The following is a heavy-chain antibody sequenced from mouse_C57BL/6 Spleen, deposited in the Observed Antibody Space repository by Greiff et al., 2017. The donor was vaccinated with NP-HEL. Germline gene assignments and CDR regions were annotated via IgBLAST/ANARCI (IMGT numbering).Heavy chain of an antibody. D-gene: IGHD2-4*01. V-gene: IGHV1-54*01. CDR2: INPGSGGT. J-gene: IGHJ4*01. CDR1: GYAFTNYL. CDR3: ARSYDYDEGATGYYAMDY. Sequence: VQLQQSGAELVRPGTSVKVSCKASGYAFTNYLIEWVKQRPGQGLEWIGVINPGSGGTNYNEKFKGKETLTADKSSSTAYMKLSSLTSEDSAVYFCARSYDYDEGATGYYAMDYWGQGTSVTVSS.